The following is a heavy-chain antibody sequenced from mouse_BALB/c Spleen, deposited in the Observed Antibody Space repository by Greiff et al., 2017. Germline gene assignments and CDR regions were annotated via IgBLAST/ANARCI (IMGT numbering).Heavy chain of an antibody. CDR2: IYPGNVNT. Sequence: QVQLQQSGPELVKPGASVRISCKASGYTFTSYYIHWVKQRPGQGLEWIGWIYPGNVNTKYNEKFKGKATLTADKSSSTAYMQLSSLTSEDSAVYFCARGTTVVARGYAMDYWGQGTSVTVSS. V-gene: IGHV1S56*01. D-gene: IGHD1-1*01. J-gene: IGHJ4*01. CDR1: GYTFTSYY. CDR3: ARGTTVVARGYAMDY.